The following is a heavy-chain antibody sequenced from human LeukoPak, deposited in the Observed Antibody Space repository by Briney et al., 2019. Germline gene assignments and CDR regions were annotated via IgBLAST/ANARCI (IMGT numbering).Heavy chain of an antibody. D-gene: IGHD3-3*01. CDR2: INPNSGGT. CDR3: ARGPVLRFLEWLSDVYMDV. CDR1: GYTFTGYY. V-gene: IGHV1-2*02. J-gene: IGHJ6*03. Sequence: ASVKVSCKASGYTFTGYYMHWVRQAPGQGLEWMGWINPNSGGTNYAQKFQGRVTMTRDTSISTAYMELSRLRSDDTAVYYCARGPVLRFLEWLSDVYMDVWGKGTTVTVSS.